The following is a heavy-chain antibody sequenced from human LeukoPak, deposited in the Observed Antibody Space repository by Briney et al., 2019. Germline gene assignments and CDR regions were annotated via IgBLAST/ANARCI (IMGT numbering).Heavy chain of an antibody. J-gene: IGHJ4*02. CDR2: ISGSGGST. D-gene: IGHD6-19*01. CDR1: GFTLSSYA. CDR3: AKGGGFSGWYDY. V-gene: IGHV3-23*01. Sequence: GGSLRLSCAASGFTLSSYAMSWVRQAPGKGLEWVSAISGSGGSTYYADSVKGRFTISRDNSKNTLYLQMNSLRAEDTAVYYCAKGGGFSGWYDYWGQGTLVTVSS.